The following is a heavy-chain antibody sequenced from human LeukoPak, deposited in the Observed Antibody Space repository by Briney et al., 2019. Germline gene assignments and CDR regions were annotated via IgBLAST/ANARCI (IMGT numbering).Heavy chain of an antibody. Sequence: ASVKVSCKASGYSFTSYYMHWVRQAPGQELEWMGIINPSSGSTTYAQKFQGRVTMTRDTSTSTVYMELSSLRSEDTAAYYCARGGLDKYSYGSGLDYWGQGTLVTVSS. V-gene: IGHV1-46*01. CDR1: GYSFTSYY. J-gene: IGHJ4*02. CDR2: INPSSGST. D-gene: IGHD5-18*01. CDR3: ARGGLDKYSYGSGLDY.